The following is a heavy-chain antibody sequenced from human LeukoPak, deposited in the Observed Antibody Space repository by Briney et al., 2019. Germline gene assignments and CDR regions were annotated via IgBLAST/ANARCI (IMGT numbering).Heavy chain of an antibody. V-gene: IGHV4-39*01. CDR1: GGSISSSSYY. J-gene: IGHJ3*02. CDR2: IYYSGST. CDR3: ARRFYYDSSGYRDAFDI. Sequence: SGTLSLTCTVSGGSISSSSYYWGWIRQPPGKGLEWIGSIYYSGSTYYNPSLKSRVTISVDTSKNQFSLKLSSVTAADTAVYYCARRFYYDSSGYRDAFDIWGQGTMVTVSS. D-gene: IGHD3-22*01.